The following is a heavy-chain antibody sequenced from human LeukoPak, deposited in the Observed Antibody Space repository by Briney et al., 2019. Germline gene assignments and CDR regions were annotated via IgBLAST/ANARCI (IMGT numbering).Heavy chain of an antibody. Sequence: GGSLRLSCAASGFTFSDYYMSWIRQAPGKGLEWVSYISSGSSYTNYADSVKGRFTISRDNAKNSLYLQMNSLRAEDTAVYYCARGRGLILRYFDWLFAYYFDYWGQGTLVTVSS. CDR3: ARGRGLILRYFDWLFAYYFDY. CDR1: GFTFSDYY. V-gene: IGHV3-11*06. CDR2: ISSGSSYT. D-gene: IGHD3-9*01. J-gene: IGHJ4*02.